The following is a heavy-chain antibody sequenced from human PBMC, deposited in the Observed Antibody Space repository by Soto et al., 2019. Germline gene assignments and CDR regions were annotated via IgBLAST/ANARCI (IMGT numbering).Heavy chain of an antibody. CDR3: ARRPYDFVSGSYFDY. CDR1: GYTFTSHQ. Sequence: QVQLLQSGAEVKKPGASVKVSCEASGYTFTSHQIHWVRQATGQGLEWMGIIEPRTGGTSYAQKFQGRVTMTRDTSTSMVYMVLSSLRSEDTAIYYCARRPYDFVSGSYFDYWGQGTLVTVSS. CDR2: IEPRTGGT. D-gene: IGHD3-10*01. J-gene: IGHJ4*02. V-gene: IGHV1-46*03.